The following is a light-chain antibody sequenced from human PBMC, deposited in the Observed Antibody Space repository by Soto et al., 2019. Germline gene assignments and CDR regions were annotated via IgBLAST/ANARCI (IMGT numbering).Light chain of an antibody. CDR3: QQYDNWPWT. CDR1: QSISDY. V-gene: IGKV1-39*01. Sequence: EIPIRKDPTSLCASMGDRVTMPCWACQSISDYLNWYQQKPGKAPKLLIYVASSLQIGVPARFSGGGSGTEFTLTISSLQSEDFAVYYCQQYDNWPWTFGQGSIV. J-gene: IGKJ1*01. CDR2: VAS.